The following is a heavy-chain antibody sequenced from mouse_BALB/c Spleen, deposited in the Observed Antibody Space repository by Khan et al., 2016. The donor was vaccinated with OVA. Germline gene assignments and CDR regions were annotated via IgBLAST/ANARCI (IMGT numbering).Heavy chain of an antibody. CDR2: ITSGGSYT. J-gene: IGHJ2*01. CDR1: GFAFSSYS. Sequence: EVELVESGGGLVKPGGSLKLSCAASGFAFSSYSMSWVRQTPEKRLEWVATITSGGSYTYYPDSVKGRFTISRDNAKNPLYLQMSSLKSEDTAMYYCTRDRNYNCSSFYVDYWGQGTTLTVSS. V-gene: IGHV5-6-4*01. D-gene: IGHD1-1*01. CDR3: TRDRNYNCSSFYVDY.